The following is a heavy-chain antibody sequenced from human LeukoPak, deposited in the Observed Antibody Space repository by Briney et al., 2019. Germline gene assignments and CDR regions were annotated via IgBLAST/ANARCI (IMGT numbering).Heavy chain of an antibody. D-gene: IGHD4-11*01. J-gene: IGHJ4*02. CDR3: AKGYSNYSPALYDY. V-gene: IGHV3-23*01. Sequence: GGSLRLSCAASAFTFSSYAMSWVRQAPGKGLAWVSAVSGSGGSTYYADSVKGRFTISRDNSKNTLYLQMNSLRAEDTAVYYCAKGYSNYSPALYDYWGQGTLVTVSS. CDR2: VSGSGGST. CDR1: AFTFSSYA.